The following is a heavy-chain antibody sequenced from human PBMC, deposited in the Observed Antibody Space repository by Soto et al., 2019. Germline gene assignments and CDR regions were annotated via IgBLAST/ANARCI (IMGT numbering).Heavy chain of an antibody. Sequence: GGSLRLSCAASGFTFSSYDMHWVRQAPGKGLEWVAVISYDGSKKYYADSVKGRFTISRDNSKNTLYLQMNSLRAEDTAVYYCAKDGSFDQWLTYSDYWGQGTLVTVSS. J-gene: IGHJ4*02. CDR1: GFTFSSYD. V-gene: IGHV3-30*18. CDR2: ISYDGSKK. D-gene: IGHD6-19*01. CDR3: AKDGSFDQWLTYSDY.